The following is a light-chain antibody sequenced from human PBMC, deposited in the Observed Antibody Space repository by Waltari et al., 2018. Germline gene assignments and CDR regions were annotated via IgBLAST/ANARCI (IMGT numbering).Light chain of an antibody. CDR2: GAS. V-gene: IGKV3-20*01. CDR1: QSVSSTY. J-gene: IGKJ2*01. CDR3: QQYGMSPQYT. Sequence: EIVLTQSPGTLSLSPGELAPLSCRASQSVSSTYLAWYQQKPGQAPRLLIYGASTRATGIPDRFSGWGSGTDFTLTISRLEPEDFAVYYCQQYGMSPQYTFGQGTNLEIK.